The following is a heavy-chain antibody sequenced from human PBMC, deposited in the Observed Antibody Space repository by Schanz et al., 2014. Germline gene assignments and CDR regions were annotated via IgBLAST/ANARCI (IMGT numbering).Heavy chain of an antibody. D-gene: IGHD5-12*01. J-gene: IGHJ4*02. CDR2: MNESHSTI. V-gene: IGHV3-23*04. CDR3: ARKVVATIGGYYDN. CDR1: GFSFSSYA. Sequence: EVQLVESGGGLVKPGGSLRLSCATSGFSFSSYAINWVRQAPGKGLEWVSAMNESHSTIYYADSVRGRFTISRDNAENTLFLQMNSLRAEDTAVYYCARKVVATIGGYYDNWGQGTLVIVSS.